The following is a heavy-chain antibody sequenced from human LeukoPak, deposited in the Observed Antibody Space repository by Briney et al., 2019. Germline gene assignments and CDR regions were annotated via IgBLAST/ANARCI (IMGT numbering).Heavy chain of an antibody. CDR2: INHSGST. Sequence: KASETLSLTCAVYGGFVSGYFWSWIRQPPGKGLEWIVEINHSGSTKYNPSLKDRVTISVDTSKNQFSLRLSSVTAADTAVYYCARAEPWIHQQIVYWGQGTLVSVSS. CDR3: ARAEPWIHQQIVY. CDR1: GGFVSGYF. J-gene: IGHJ4*02. V-gene: IGHV4-34*01. D-gene: IGHD5-12*01.